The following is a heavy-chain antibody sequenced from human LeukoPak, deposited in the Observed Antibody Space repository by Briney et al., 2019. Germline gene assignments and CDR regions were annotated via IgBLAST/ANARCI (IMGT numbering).Heavy chain of an antibody. J-gene: IGHJ4*02. D-gene: IGHD2-15*01. CDR2: TRNKANSYTT. CDR3: ARATPSFFFDY. Sequence: PGGSLRLSCAASGFTFSDHYMDWVRQAPGKGLEWVGRTRNKANSYTTEYAASVKGRFTISRDESKNSLYLQMNSLKTEATAVYYCARATPSFFFDYWGQGTLVTVSS. V-gene: IGHV3-72*01. CDR1: GFTFSDHY.